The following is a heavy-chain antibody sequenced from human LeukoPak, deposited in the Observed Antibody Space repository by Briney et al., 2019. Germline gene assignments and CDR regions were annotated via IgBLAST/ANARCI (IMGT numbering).Heavy chain of an antibody. CDR3: ARANFLYCSSTTCLFDY. D-gene: IGHD2-2*01. V-gene: IGHV1-2*02. CDR1: GYTFTEYY. CDR2: INPNDGDT. Sequence: ASVKVSCKPSGYTFTEYYMRWVRQAPGQGFEWMGWINPNDGDTNYAQKFQGRVTMTRDTSISTAHMEVSRLRSDDTAVYYCARANFLYCSSTTCLFDYWGQGTLVTVSS. J-gene: IGHJ4*02.